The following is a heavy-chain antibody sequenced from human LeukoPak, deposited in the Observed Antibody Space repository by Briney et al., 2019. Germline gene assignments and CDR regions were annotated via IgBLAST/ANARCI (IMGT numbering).Heavy chain of an antibody. V-gene: IGHV3-48*03. D-gene: IGHD5-18*01. Sequence: GGSLRLSCAASGFTFSNYEMNWGRQAPGKGLEWVSYISSSGTAIYYADSVKGRFTISRHNAKNSLYLQMNSLRAEDTAVYYCARDPYNLGYTNWFDPWGQGTLVTVSS. J-gene: IGHJ5*02. CDR1: GFTFSNYE. CDR3: ARDPYNLGYTNWFDP. CDR2: ISSSGTAI.